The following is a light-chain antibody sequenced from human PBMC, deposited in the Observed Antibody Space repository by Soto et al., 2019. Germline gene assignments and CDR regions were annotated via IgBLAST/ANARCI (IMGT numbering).Light chain of an antibody. J-gene: IGKJ2*01. Sequence: EIVLTQSPGTLSLSPGERATLSCRASQSVSSSYLAWYQQKPGLAPRLLIYGASSRATGIPDRFSGSGSGADCTLTIRRLEPEDFAVYYCQHYGGSPPVTFGQGTKLEIK. V-gene: IGKV3-20*01. CDR1: QSVSSSY. CDR3: QHYGGSPPVT. CDR2: GAS.